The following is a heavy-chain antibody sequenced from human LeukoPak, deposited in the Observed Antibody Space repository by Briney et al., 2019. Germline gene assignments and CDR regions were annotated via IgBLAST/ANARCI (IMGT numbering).Heavy chain of an antibody. CDR2: ISYDGSNK. V-gene: IGHV3-30-3*01. J-gene: IGHJ4*02. Sequence: QAGRSLRLSCAASGFTFSSYAMHWVRQAPGKGLEWVAVISYDGSNKYYADSVKGRFTISRDNSKNTLYLQMNSLRAEDTAVYYCAKDSYNWNYMAHDYWGQGTLVTVSS. D-gene: IGHD1-7*01. CDR3: AKDSYNWNYMAHDY. CDR1: GFTFSSYA.